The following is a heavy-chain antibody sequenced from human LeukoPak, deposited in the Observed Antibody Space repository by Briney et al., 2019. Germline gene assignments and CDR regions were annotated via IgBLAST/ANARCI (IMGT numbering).Heavy chain of an antibody. J-gene: IGHJ3*01. CDR1: GGTFSSYA. D-gene: IGHD4-23*01. Sequence: GASVKVSCKASGGTFSSYAISWVRQAPGQGLEWMGGIIPIFGTANYAQKFQGRVIITTDTSASTVYMELSSLRSEDTAVYYCERDAVVGTGIAFDVWGQGTMVTVSS. V-gene: IGHV1-69*05. CDR3: ERDAVVGTGIAFDV. CDR2: IIPIFGTA.